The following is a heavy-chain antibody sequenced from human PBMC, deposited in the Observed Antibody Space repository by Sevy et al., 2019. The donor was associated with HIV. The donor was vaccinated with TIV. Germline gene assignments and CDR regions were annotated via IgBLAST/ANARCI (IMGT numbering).Heavy chain of an antibody. CDR2: FHEDGES. V-gene: IGHV1-24*01. J-gene: IGHJ4*02. D-gene: IGHD2-2*01. CDR1: GYTLSKLS. Sequence: ASVKVSCKVSGYTLSKLSMHWVRQAPGKGLEWMGGFHEDGESMYAQKFQGRVTMTEDTSTDTAYMELSSLRSKDTAVYYCATDIVVGRDYWGQGTLVTVSS. CDR3: ATDIVVGRDY.